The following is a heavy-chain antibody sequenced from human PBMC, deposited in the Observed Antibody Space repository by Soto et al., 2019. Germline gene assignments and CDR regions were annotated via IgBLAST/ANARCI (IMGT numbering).Heavy chain of an antibody. CDR2: NYYGGST. CDR1: GGSITSGDYY. CDR3: ASGSTVINTLDF. V-gene: IGHV4-30-4*01. J-gene: IGHJ4*02. Sequence: QVQLQESGPGLVKPSQTLSLTCTVSGGSITSGDYYWSWIRQPPGKGLEWVGYNYYGGSTYYNPSLEGRITISLDTAKNQFSLELTSVTAADTAVYYCASGSTVINTLDFWGQGTLVTVSS. D-gene: IGHD4-17*01.